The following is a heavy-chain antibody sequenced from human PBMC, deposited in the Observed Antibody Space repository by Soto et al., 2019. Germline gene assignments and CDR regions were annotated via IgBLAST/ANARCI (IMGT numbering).Heavy chain of an antibody. V-gene: IGHV3-30-3*01. D-gene: IGHD3-3*01. Sequence: GGSLRLSCAASGFTFSSYAMHWVRQAPGKGLEWVAVISYDGSNKYYADSVKGRFTISRDNSNNTAYLEMNSLRDEDTAVYYCVRDRVESGYYYFDYWGRGTLITVSS. CDR3: VRDRVESGYYYFDY. CDR1: GFTFSSYA. J-gene: IGHJ4*02. CDR2: ISYDGSNK.